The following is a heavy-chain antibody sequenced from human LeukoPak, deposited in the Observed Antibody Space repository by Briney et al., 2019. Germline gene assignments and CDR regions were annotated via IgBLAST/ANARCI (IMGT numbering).Heavy chain of an antibody. Sequence: SETLSLTCAVYGGSFSGYYWSWIRQPPGKGLEWIGEINHSGSTNYNPSLKSRVTISVDTSKNQFSLKLSSVTAADTAVYYCARGASYDYYYGMDVWGQGTTVTVSS. V-gene: IGHV4-34*01. CDR1: GGSFSGYY. D-gene: IGHD3-16*01. CDR3: ARGASYDYYYGMDV. CDR2: INHSGST. J-gene: IGHJ6*02.